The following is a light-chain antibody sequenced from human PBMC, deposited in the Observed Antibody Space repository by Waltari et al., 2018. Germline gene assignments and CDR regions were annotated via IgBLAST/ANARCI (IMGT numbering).Light chain of an antibody. V-gene: IGKV1-NL1*01. CDR1: QGISSS. J-gene: IGKJ5*01. Sequence: DIQMTQSPSSLPASLGDRVTITCRASQGISSSVAWYQKKVGEAPKLLLYGASRLESGVPSRCSGSGSGTVYTLTISSLQPEDFATYYCQQYFGIPITFGQGTRLE. CDR3: QQYFGIPIT. CDR2: GAS.